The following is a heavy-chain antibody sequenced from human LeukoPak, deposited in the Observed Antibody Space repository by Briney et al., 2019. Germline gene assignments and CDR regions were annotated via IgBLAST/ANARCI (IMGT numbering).Heavy chain of an antibody. Sequence: SEALSLPFPVSGGSISSQYWSWIRAPPGKGRGWVGYIYYSGSTNYNPSLKSRVTISVDTSKNQFSLKLSSVTAADTAVYYCARGLRVTTFHWFDPWGQGTLVTVSS. V-gene: IGHV4-59*11. CDR2: IYYSGST. D-gene: IGHD4-11*01. CDR1: GGSISSQY. CDR3: ARGLRVTTFHWFDP. J-gene: IGHJ5*02.